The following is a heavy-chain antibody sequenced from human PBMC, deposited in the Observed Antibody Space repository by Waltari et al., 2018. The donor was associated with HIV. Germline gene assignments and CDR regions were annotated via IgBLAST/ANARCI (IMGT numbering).Heavy chain of an antibody. Sequence: EVQLVESGGGLVKTGGSLRLSCAAYGLTFRSYTMNWVRQGPGKGLEWVSSITSDSGSTYYADSVKGRFTISRDNARNSLYLQMNSLRAEDTAVYYCASLTPITMIRGAYFYYGMDVWGQGTTVTVSS. D-gene: IGHD3-10*01. V-gene: IGHV3-21*01. J-gene: IGHJ6*02. CDR2: ITSDSGST. CDR1: GLTFRSYT. CDR3: ASLTPITMIRGAYFYYGMDV.